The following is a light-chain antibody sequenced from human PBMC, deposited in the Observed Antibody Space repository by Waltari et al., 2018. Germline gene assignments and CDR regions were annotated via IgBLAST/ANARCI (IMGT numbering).Light chain of an antibody. J-gene: IGLJ1*01. CDR3: QVWDSSRDHGV. Sequence: SYVLTQPPSVSVAPGETARITCGGNNIGRKTVHWYQQKPGQTPVVVISYDSDRPSGIPERFSGSNSGKTATLTISRVEAGDEADYYCQVWDSSRDHGVFGTGTKVTVL. CDR2: YDS. CDR1: NIGRKT. V-gene: IGLV3-21*04.